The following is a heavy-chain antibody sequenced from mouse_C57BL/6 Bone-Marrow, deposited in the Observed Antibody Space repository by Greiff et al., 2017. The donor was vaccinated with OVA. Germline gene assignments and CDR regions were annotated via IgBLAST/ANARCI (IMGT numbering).Heavy chain of an antibody. V-gene: IGHV1-76*01. CDR1: GYTFTDYY. J-gene: IGHJ2*01. D-gene: IGHD1-1*01. CDR2: IYPGSGNT. CDR3: ARDYGSSLCY. Sequence: QVQLQQSGAELVRPGASVKLSCKASGYTFTDYYINWVKQRPGQGLEWIARIYPGSGNTYYNEKFKGKATLTAEKSSSTAYMQLSSLTSEDSAVYFCARDYGSSLCYWGQGTTLTVSS.